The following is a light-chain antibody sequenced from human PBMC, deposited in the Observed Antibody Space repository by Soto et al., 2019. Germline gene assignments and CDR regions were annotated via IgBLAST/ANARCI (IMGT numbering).Light chain of an antibody. CDR1: QNVGGS. Sequence: TQSPATLSVSPGEGATISCRASQNVGGSVAWYQQKPGQAPRVLVYGASSRATGIPDRFSGGGSGTDFTLTISRLEPEDFAVYYCQQFSSYPLTFGGGTKVDIK. CDR2: GAS. CDR3: QQFSSYPLT. J-gene: IGKJ4*01. V-gene: IGKV3-20*01.